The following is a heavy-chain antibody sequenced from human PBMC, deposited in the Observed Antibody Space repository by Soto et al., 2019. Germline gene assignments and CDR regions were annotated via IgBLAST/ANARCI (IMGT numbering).Heavy chain of an antibody. D-gene: IGHD3-3*01. CDR1: GFTFSSYA. CDR2: ISGSGGGT. CDR3: AKVSRITIFCVVIDAFDI. J-gene: IGHJ3*02. Sequence: EVQLLESGGGLVQPGGSLRLSCAASGFTFSSYAMSWVRQAPGKGLEWVSAISGSGGGTYYADSVKGRFTISRDNSKSTLYLQMHSLRAEDTAVYYCAKVSRITIFCVVIDAFDIWGQGTMVTVSS. V-gene: IGHV3-23*01.